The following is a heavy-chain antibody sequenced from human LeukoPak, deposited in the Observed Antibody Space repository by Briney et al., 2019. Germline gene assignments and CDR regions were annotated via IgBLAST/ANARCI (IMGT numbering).Heavy chain of an antibody. CDR3: AKDPRSGDQGAFDI. CDR1: GFPFSSYA. Sequence: GGSLRLSCAASGFPFSSYAMSWVRQAPGKGLEWVSAISGSGGSTYYADSVKGRFTISRDNSKNSLYLQMNSLRAEDTAVYYCAKDPRSGDQGAFDIWGQGTMVTVSS. CDR2: ISGSGGST. V-gene: IGHV3-23*01. J-gene: IGHJ3*02. D-gene: IGHD2-21*02.